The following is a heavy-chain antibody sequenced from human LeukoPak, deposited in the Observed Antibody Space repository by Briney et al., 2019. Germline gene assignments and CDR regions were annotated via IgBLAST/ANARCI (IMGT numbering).Heavy chain of an antibody. CDR2: ISPIFGTA. CDR1: GGTFSSYA. V-gene: IGHV1-69*01. J-gene: IGHJ4*02. D-gene: IGHD6-13*01. CDR3: ARGYGSSPSGFDY. Sequence: ASVKVSCKASGGTFSSYAFGWVRQAPGQGLGWMGGISPIFGTANYAQKFQGRVTITADETTSTDYMELSSLRADDTAVYYCARGYGSSPSGFDYWGQGTLVTVSS.